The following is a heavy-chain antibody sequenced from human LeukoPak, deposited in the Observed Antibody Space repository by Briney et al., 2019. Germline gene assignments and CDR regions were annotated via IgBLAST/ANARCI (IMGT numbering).Heavy chain of an antibody. V-gene: IGHV4-34*01. CDR3: ARGAYYYGSGSYYSRFWKDYFDY. CDR2: INHSGST. D-gene: IGHD3-10*01. CDR1: GGSFSGYY. Sequence: SETLSLTCAVYGGSFSGYYWSWIRQPPGKGLEWMGEINHSGSTNYNTSLKSRVTISVDTSKNQFSLKLSSVTAADTAVYYCARGAYYYGSGSYYSRFWKDYFDYWGQGTLVTVSS. J-gene: IGHJ4*02.